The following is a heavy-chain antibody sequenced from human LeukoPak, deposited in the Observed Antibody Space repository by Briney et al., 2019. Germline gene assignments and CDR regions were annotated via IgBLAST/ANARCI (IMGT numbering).Heavy chain of an antibody. V-gene: IGHV5-51*01. D-gene: IGHD6-13*01. CDR3: ARHIAATGEDY. CDR2: INPRDSDT. CDR1: GYSFTSHW. J-gene: IGHJ4*02. Sequence: GESLKISCKGSGYSFTSHWIGCVRQMPGKRLERMGIINPRDSDTRYSPSFQGQVTISADKSISTAYLQWSSLKASDTAMYYCARHIAATGEDYWGQGTLVTVSS.